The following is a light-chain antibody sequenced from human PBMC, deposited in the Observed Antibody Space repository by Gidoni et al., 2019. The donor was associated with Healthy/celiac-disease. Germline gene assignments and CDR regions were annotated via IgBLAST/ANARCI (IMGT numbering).Light chain of an antibody. V-gene: IGLV6-57*01. CDR1: RGSIASNY. CDR3: QSYDSSNHWV. J-gene: IGLJ3*02. Sequence: NFMLTQPHSVSESPGKTVTISCTRSRGSIASNYVQWYQQRPGSSPTTVIYEDNQRPSGVPGRFSGSIDSSSNSASLTISGLKTEDEADYYCQSYDSSNHWVFGGGTKLTVL. CDR2: EDN.